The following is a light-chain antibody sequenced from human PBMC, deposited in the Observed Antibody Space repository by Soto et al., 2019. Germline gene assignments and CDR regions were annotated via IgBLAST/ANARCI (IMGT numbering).Light chain of an antibody. J-gene: IGLJ1*01. V-gene: IGLV1-44*01. Sequence: QSVLTQPPSASGTPGQRVTISCSGSSSNIGSNTVNWYQQLPGTAPKLLIYSHNQRPSGVPDRFSGSKSGTSASLAISGLQCEDEADYYCAAWDDSLNGYGFGTGAKLTVL. CDR2: SHN. CDR3: AAWDDSLNGYG. CDR1: SSNIGSNT.